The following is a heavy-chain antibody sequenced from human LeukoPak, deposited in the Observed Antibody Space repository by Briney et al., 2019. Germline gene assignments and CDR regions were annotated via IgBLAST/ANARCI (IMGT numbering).Heavy chain of an antibody. CDR1: GFTFSDFA. CDR2: VVKDGSGK. J-gene: IGHJ5*02. D-gene: IGHD4-23*01. V-gene: IGHV3-30*01. CDR3: ARDQSNYRGKSGWFDP. Sequence: PGMSLRLSCAVSGFTFSDFAMHWVCQAPGKGLEWVAIVVKDGSGKYYAESVRGRFTISRDNSKTTLYLQMNNLRAEDTAVYYCARDQSNYRGKSGWFDPWGQGTLVTVPS.